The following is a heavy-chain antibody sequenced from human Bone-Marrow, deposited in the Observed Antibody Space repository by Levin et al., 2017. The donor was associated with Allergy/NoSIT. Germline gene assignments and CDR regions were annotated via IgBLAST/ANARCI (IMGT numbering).Heavy chain of an antibody. CDR3: AKIMFTRGYRYGLDI. D-gene: IGHD5-18*01. Sequence: SLKISCEASGFSFEEYAIHWVRQAPGKGLEWVSGISWNSGIIDYADSVKGRFTISRDNAKSSVFLQMNSLRIEDTALYYCAKIMFTRGYRYGLDIWGQGTMVTVSP. J-gene: IGHJ3*02. CDR2: ISWNSGII. CDR1: GFSFEEYA. V-gene: IGHV3-9*01.